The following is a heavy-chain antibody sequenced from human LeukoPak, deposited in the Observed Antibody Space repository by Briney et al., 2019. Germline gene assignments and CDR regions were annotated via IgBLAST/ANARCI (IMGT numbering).Heavy chain of an antibody. V-gene: IGHV4-31*03. CDR1: GGSISSGGYY. CDR2: IYYSGRT. Sequence: SETLSLTCTVSGGSISSGGYYWSWIRQRPGKDLEWIGYIYYSGRTYYNPSLKSRITISVDTPKDQFSLRLSSVTAADTAVYYCARLYSSRDNWFDPWGQGTLVTVSS. J-gene: IGHJ5*02. D-gene: IGHD2-2*01. CDR3: ARLYSSRDNWFDP.